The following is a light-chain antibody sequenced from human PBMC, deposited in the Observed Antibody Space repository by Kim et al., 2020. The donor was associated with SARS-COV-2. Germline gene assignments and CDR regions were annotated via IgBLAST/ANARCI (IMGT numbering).Light chain of an antibody. J-gene: IGKJ2*01. CDR2: AAS. CDR1: QTITGY. CDR3: QQSYSTPYT. Sequence: AAVGSTVTITCRASQTITGYLNWYQRKPGKGPKLLIYAASTLQSGVPARFSGGGSGTDCTLSITSVQPADVATYYCQQSYSTPYTFGQGTKLEI. V-gene: IGKV1-39*01.